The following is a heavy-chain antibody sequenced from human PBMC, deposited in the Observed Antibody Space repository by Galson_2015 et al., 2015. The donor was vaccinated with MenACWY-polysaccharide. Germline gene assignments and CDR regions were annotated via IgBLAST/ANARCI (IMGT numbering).Heavy chain of an antibody. V-gene: IGHV2-5*02. Sequence: PALVKPTQPLTLTCTVSGFSLRTPGVGVGWIRQPPGKALEWLALIFWDENKGYKPSMRSRLTATKDTSKNQVVLTLTNVDPDDTATYYCAHRMGVAAAFDFWGQGAPVSVSS. CDR2: IFWDENK. CDR1: GFSLRTPGVG. J-gene: IGHJ4*02. CDR3: AHRMGVAAAFDF. D-gene: IGHD6-25*01.